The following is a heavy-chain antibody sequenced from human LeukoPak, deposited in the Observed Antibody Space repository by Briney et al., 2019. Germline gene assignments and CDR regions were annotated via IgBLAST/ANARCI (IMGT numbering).Heavy chain of an antibody. CDR2: ISTGGSSI. CDR3: AIERPHNAALFDL. D-gene: IGHD1-1*01. Sequence: GGSLRLSCVASGFTFSSSTMSWVRQAPGKGPEWVSYISTGGSSIYYADSVKGRFTISRDNAKNSLYLQMNNLRAEDTAVYFCAIERPHNAALFDLWGQGTLVTVSS. V-gene: IGHV3-48*04. J-gene: IGHJ4*02. CDR1: GFTFSSST.